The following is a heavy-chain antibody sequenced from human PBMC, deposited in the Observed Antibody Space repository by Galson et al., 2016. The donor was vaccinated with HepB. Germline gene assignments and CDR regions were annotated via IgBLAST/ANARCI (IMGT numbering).Heavy chain of an antibody. CDR2: IDNSADTT. D-gene: IGHD5-12*01. V-gene: IGHV3-23*01. CDR3: AKDLVATGISGTLDY. CDR1: GLPFSRFA. Sequence: SLRLSCAVSGLPFSRFAMTWVRQAPGRGLEWVASIDNSADTTHYVDSVKGRFTISRDNSRNTLYLQMRSPGAEDTAIYYCAKDLVATGISGTLDYWGQGTLVTVSS. J-gene: IGHJ4*02.